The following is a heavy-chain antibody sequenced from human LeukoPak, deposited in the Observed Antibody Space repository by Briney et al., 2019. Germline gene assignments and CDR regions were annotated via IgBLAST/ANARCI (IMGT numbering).Heavy chain of an antibody. Sequence: PGGSLRLSCAASGFTFSDYAMSWVRQAPGKGLEWVGRIKSKTDGGTTDYAAPVKGRFTISRDDSKNTLYLQMNSLKTEDTAVYYCTTGWSGYYAFDIWGQGTMVTVSS. J-gene: IGHJ3*02. CDR2: IKSKTDGGTT. D-gene: IGHD3-3*01. CDR3: TTGWSGYYAFDI. CDR1: GFTFSDYA. V-gene: IGHV3-15*01.